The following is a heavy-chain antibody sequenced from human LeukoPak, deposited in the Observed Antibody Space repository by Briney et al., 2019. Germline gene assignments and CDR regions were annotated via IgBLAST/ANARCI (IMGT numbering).Heavy chain of an antibody. CDR2: INDDGIIT. J-gene: IGHJ4*02. V-gene: IGHV3-74*01. CDR1: GFTFSNSW. Sequence: GGSLRPFCAASGFTFSNSWMHWVRHAPGKGLVWVSRINDDGIITNYADSVKGRFTISRDNAKNTLYLQMNSLRAEDTAVYYCARALGSPLDYWGRGTLVTVSS. D-gene: IGHD1-26*01. CDR3: ARALGSPLDY.